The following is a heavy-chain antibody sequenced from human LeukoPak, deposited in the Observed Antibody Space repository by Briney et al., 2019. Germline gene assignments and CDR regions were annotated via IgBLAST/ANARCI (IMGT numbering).Heavy chain of an antibody. CDR1: GGSISSSDW. J-gene: IGHJ4*02. D-gene: IGHD1-14*01. CDR2: ISHSGST. Sequence: SETLSLTCAVSGGSISSSDWWSWVRQPPGKGLEWIGEISHSGSTNYNPSLKSRVTISVDKPKNQFSLKLNSVTAADTAVYYCARGRPGHFWGQGTLVTVSS. V-gene: IGHV4-4*02. CDR3: ARGRPGHF.